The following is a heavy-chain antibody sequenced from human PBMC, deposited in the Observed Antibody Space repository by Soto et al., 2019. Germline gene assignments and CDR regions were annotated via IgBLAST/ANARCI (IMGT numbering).Heavy chain of an antibody. CDR1: GGSISSGGYY. D-gene: IGHD4-17*01. Sequence: KTSETLSLTCTVSGGSISSGGYYWSWIRQHPGKGLEWIGYIYYSGRTYYNPSLKSRVTISVDTSKNQFSLKLSSVTAADTAVYYCARSYGDWYYFDYWGQGTLVTVSS. V-gene: IGHV4-31*03. CDR2: IYYSGRT. CDR3: ARSYGDWYYFDY. J-gene: IGHJ4*02.